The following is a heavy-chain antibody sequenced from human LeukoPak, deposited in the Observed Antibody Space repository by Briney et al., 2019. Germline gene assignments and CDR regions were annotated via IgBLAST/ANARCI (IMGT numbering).Heavy chain of an antibody. CDR1: GFTFDDYA. CDR2: ISWNSGSI. V-gene: IGHV3-9*01. CDR3: ARDQQNGYSSGWSFDS. D-gene: IGHD6-19*01. J-gene: IGHJ5*01. Sequence: GGSLRLSCAASGFTFDDYAMHWVRQAPGKGREWVSGISWNSGSIGYADPVKGRFTISRDNAKNSLYLQMNSLRAEDTAVYYCARDQQNGYSSGWSFDSWGQGTLVTVSS.